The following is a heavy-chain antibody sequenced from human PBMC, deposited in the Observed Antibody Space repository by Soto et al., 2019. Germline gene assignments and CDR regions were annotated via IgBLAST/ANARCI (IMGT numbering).Heavy chain of an antibody. J-gene: IGHJ6*02. Sequence: ASVKVSCKASGYTFTSYGISWVRQAPGQGLEWMGWISAYNGNTNYAQKLQGRVTMTTDTSTSTAYMELRSLRSDDTAVYYCAREVAATSGLYYYYGMDVWGQGTTVTV. CDR1: GYTFTSYG. V-gene: IGHV1-18*01. CDR3: AREVAATSGLYYYYGMDV. D-gene: IGHD2-15*01. CDR2: ISAYNGNT.